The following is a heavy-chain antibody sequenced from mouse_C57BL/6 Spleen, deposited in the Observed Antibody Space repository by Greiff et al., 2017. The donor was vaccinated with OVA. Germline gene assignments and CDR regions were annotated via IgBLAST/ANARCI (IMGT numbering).Heavy chain of an antibody. J-gene: IGHJ4*01. CDR3: ARLYYDYDGGDAMDY. CDR1: GFTFSSYT. V-gene: IGHV5-9*01. Sequence: EVKLVESGGGLVKPGGSLKLSCAASGFTFSSYTMSWVRQTPEKRLEWVATISGGGGNTYYPDSVKGRFTISRDNAKNTLYLQMSSLRSEDTALYYCARLYYDYDGGDAMDYWGQGTSVTVSS. D-gene: IGHD2-4*01. CDR2: ISGGGGNT.